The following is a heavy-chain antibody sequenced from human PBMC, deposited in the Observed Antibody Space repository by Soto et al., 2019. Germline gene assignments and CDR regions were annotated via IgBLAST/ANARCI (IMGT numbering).Heavy chain of an antibody. J-gene: IGHJ3*02. V-gene: IGHV4-59*01. CDR2: IYYSVST. CDR1: GGSISSYY. D-gene: IGHD5-12*01. Sequence: QVQLQESGPGLVKPSETLSLTCTVSGGSISSYYWSWIRQPPGKGLEWIGYIYYSVSTNYNPSLKSRVTISVDTSKNQFSLKLSSVTAADTAVYYCAREGTKRWLQLRAFDIWGQGTMVTVSS. CDR3: AREGTKRWLQLRAFDI.